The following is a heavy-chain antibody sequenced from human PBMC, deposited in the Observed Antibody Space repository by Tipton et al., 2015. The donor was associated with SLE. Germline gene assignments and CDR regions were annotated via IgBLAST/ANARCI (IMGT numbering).Heavy chain of an antibody. J-gene: IGHJ4*02. CDR2: IYYSGST. Sequence: GLVKPSETLSLTCTVSGGSISSSSYYWGWIRQPPGKGLEWIGSIYYSGSTYYNPSLKSRVTISVDTSTNQFSLKLSSVTAADTAVYYCARGDTGDDYFDNWGQGTLVTVSS. CDR3: ARGDTGDDYFDN. D-gene: IGHD7-27*01. V-gene: IGHV4-39*07. CDR1: GGSISSSSYY.